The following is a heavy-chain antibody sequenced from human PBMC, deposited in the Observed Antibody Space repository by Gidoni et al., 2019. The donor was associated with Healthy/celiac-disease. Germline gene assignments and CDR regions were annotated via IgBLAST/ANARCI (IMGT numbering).Heavy chain of an antibody. CDR2: ISSSGSTI. Sequence: QVQLVESGGGSVKPGGSLSLPSDASGSTFRDYYMIWIRQDPGKGLEWVSYISSSGSTINYADSVKGRFTISRDNAKNSLYLQMSSLRAEDTAVYYCARDEGSGAAPLDAFDIWGQGTMVTVSS. D-gene: IGHD6-6*01. V-gene: IGHV3-11*01. J-gene: IGHJ3*02. CDR3: ARDEGSGAAPLDAFDI. CDR1: GSTFRDYY.